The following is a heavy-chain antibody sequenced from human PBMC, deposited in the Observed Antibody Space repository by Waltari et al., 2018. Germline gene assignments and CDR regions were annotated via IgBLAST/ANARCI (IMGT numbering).Heavy chain of an antibody. Sequence: QLQLQESGPGLVKPSETLSLTCTVSGGSISSSSYYWGWIRQPPGKGLEWIGSIYYSGSTYYTPSLKSRVTISVDTSKNQFSLKLSSVPAADTAVYYCARGEGLGTTFDYWGQGTLVTVSS. CDR2: IYYSGST. V-gene: IGHV4-39*07. J-gene: IGHJ4*02. CDR3: ARGEGLGTTFDY. CDR1: GGSISSSSYY. D-gene: IGHD7-27*01.